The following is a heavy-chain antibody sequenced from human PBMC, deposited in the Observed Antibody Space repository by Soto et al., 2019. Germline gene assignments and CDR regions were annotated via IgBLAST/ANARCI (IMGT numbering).Heavy chain of an antibody. CDR1: GGSISSGGYY. Sequence: SETLSLTCTVSGGSISSGGYYWSWIRQHPGKGLEWIGYIYYSGSTNYNPSLKSRVTISVDTSKNQFSLKLSSVTAADTAVYYCASIHDDYGDSDAFDIWGQGTMVTVSS. V-gene: IGHV4-61*08. CDR3: ASIHDDYGDSDAFDI. D-gene: IGHD4-17*01. J-gene: IGHJ3*02. CDR2: IYYSGST.